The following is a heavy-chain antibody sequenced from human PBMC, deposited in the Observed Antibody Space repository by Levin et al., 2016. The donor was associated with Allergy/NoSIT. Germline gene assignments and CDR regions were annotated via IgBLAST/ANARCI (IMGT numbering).Heavy chain of an antibody. V-gene: IGHV4-34*01. CDR3: ARVRYEAWFDP. Sequence: WIRQPPGKGLEWIGEINHSGSTNYNPSLKSRVTISVDTSKNQFSLKLSSVTAADTAVYYCARVRYEAWFDPWGQGTLVTVSS. J-gene: IGHJ5*02. CDR2: INHSGST. D-gene: IGHD2-2*01.